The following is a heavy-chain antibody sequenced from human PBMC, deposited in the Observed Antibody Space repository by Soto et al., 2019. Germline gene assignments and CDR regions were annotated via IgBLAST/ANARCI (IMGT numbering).Heavy chain of an antibody. CDR1: GFTFSSYA. J-gene: IGHJ5*02. D-gene: IGHD3-10*01. CDR2: ISGSGGST. Sequence: GGSLRLSCAASGFTFSSYAMSWVRQAPGKGLEWVSAISGSGGSTYYADSVKGRFTISRDNSKNTLYLQMNSLRAEDTAVYYCAKDRTYGSGSYSDWFDPWGQGTLVTVSS. V-gene: IGHV3-23*01. CDR3: AKDRTYGSGSYSDWFDP.